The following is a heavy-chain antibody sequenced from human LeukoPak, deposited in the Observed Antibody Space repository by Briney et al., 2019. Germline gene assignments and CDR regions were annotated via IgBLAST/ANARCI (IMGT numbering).Heavy chain of an antibody. D-gene: IGHD3-10*01. CDR2: IRGDGYDT. J-gene: IGHJ4*02. Sequence: GGSLRLSCTASGFRFSDFWMHWVRQAPGKGLVWASRIRGDGYDTNYADSVKGRFTISRDNAQNTLYLRMNSLRAEDTAVYYCASDRVLGSGSLDNWGQGTLVTVTS. CDR3: ASDRVLGSGSLDN. V-gene: IGHV3-74*01. CDR1: GFRFSDFW.